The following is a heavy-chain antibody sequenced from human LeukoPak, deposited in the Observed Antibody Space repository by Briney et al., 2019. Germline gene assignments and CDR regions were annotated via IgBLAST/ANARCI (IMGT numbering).Heavy chain of an antibody. CDR3: ARDLSGSYTPYYFDY. D-gene: IGHD1-26*01. CDR2: ISSSSSTI. Sequence: GGSLRPSCAASGFTFSSYSMNWVRQAPGKGLEWVSYISSSSSTIYYADSVKGRFTISRDNAKNSLYLQMNSLRAEDTAVYYCARDLSGSYTPYYFDYWGQGTLVTVSS. J-gene: IGHJ4*02. V-gene: IGHV3-48*01. CDR1: GFTFSSYS.